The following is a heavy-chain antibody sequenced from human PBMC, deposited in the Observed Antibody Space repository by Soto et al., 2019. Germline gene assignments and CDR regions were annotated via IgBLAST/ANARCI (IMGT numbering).Heavy chain of an antibody. Sequence: SETLSLTCAVYGWSFSGYYWSWIRQPPGKGLEWIGEINHSGSTNYNPSLKSRVTISVDTSKNQFALKLSSVTGADTAVYYFARGLGASGNNPGYWGQGTLVTVSS. J-gene: IGHJ4*02. CDR2: INHSGST. CDR3: ARGLGASGNNPGY. V-gene: IGHV4-34*01. D-gene: IGHD1-1*01. CDR1: GWSFSGYY.